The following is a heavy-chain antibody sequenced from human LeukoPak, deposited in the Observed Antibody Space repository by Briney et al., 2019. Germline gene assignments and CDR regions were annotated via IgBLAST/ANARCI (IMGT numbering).Heavy chain of an antibody. Sequence: EGSLRLSCAASGFIFSTYGMHWVRQAPGKGLEWVAVILYDGSHEYYAASVKGRFTISRDNSKNTVNLQMNSLRAEDTAVYYCARSYYYGSGTPAHFDYWGQGTLVTVSS. CDR3: ARSYYYGSGTPAHFDY. CDR1: GFIFSTYG. CDR2: ILYDGSHE. V-gene: IGHV3-30*03. D-gene: IGHD3-10*01. J-gene: IGHJ4*02.